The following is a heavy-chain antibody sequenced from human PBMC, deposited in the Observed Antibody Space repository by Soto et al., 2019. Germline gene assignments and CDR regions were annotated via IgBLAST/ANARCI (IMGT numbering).Heavy chain of an antibody. D-gene: IGHD3-3*01. Sequence: ASVKVSCKAIGYSFTSHYMHWLRQAPGQGLEWMGTIYPGGVNIGYAQKFKGRVTMTRDTSTSTVYMELSSLRSEDTAVYYCARSITIFGVVTPYGMEVWGQGTTVTVSS. CDR3: ARSITIFGVVTPYGMEV. J-gene: IGHJ6*02. CDR2: IYPGGVNI. CDR1: GYSFTSHY. V-gene: IGHV1-46*01.